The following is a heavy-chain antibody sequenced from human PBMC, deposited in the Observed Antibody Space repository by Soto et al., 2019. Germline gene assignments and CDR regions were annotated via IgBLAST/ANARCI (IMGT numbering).Heavy chain of an antibody. CDR2: IKKDGSEE. D-gene: IGHD5-18*01. V-gene: IGHV3-7*01. J-gene: IGHJ4*02. CDR3: AGLDTSMVKTPGY. Sequence: EVQLVESGGDLIQPGGSQRLSCATSGFTFRSYWMSWVRQAPGKGLEWVTCIKKDGSEEYYVDSVRGRFTISRDNAKNSLYLQMNSLRAEDTAVYYCAGLDTSMVKTPGYWGQRTLVTVSS. CDR1: GFTFRSYW.